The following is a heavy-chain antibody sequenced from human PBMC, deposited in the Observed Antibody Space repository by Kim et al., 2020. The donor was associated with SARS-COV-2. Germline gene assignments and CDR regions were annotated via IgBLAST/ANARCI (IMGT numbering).Heavy chain of an antibody. V-gene: IGHV5-10-1*01. CDR2: HT. J-gene: IGHJ6*02. Sequence: HTNYSPSFQGQVTTSADNSISTAYLQWSSLKASDTAMYYCARHLAAADVWGQGTTVTVSS. CDR3: ARHLAAADV. D-gene: IGHD6-25*01.